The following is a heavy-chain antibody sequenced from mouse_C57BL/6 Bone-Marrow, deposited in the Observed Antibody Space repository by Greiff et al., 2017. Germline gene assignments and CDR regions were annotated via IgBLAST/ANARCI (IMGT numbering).Heavy chain of an antibody. CDR3: ARGGFYYYGSFDY. CDR1: GYTFTSYW. J-gene: IGHJ2*01. D-gene: IGHD1-1*01. V-gene: IGHV1-69*01. Sequence: QVQLQQPGAELVMPGASVKLSCKASGYTFTSYWMHWVKQRPGQGLEWIGEIDPSDSYTNYNQKFKGKSTLTVDKSSSTAYMQLSSLTSEDSAVYYCARGGFYYYGSFDYWGQGTTLTVSS. CDR2: IDPSDSYT.